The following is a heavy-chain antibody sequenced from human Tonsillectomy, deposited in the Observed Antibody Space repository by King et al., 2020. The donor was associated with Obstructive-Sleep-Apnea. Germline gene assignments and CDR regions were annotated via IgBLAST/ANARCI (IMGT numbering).Heavy chain of an antibody. CDR1: GFSLSNARMG. Sequence: FTLKESGPVLVKPPETLTLTCTVSGFSLSNARMGVSWIRQPPGKALEWLAHIFSNDEKSYSTSLKSRLTISKDTSKSQVVLTMTNMDPVDTATYYCARRNVYDGYNYLLDYWGQGTLVTVSS. V-gene: IGHV2-26*01. CDR2: IFSNDEK. D-gene: IGHD5-24*01. CDR3: ARRNVYDGYNYLLDY. J-gene: IGHJ4*02.